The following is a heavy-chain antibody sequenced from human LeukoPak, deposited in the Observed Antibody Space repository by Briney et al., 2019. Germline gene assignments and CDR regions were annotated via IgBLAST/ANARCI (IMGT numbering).Heavy chain of an antibody. Sequence: QAGGSLRLSCAGSGFTFSSYWMTWVRQAPGKGLEWVASIKQDGSDKYYADSVKGRFTISRDNAKSSLYLQMNSLRAEDTPVYYCARIYCSGGSCTFDYWGQGTLSPSPQ. CDR1: GFTFSSYW. CDR2: IKQDGSDK. CDR3: ARIYCSGGSCTFDY. J-gene: IGHJ4*02. D-gene: IGHD2-15*01. V-gene: IGHV3-7*04.